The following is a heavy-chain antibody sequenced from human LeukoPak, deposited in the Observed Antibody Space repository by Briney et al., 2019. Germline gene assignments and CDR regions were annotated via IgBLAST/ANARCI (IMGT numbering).Heavy chain of an antibody. CDR3: ARAQDYDSSGYVDAFDM. J-gene: IGHJ3*02. D-gene: IGHD3-22*01. CDR1: GFTFSIYG. Sequence: PGRSLRLSCAASGFTFSIYGMHWVRQAPGKGLEWVAVIWYDGSKKYYADSVKGRFTISRDNSKNTLYLQMNSLRVEDTAVYYCARAQDYDSSGYVDAFDMWGRGTMVTVSS. V-gene: IGHV3-33*01. CDR2: IWYDGSKK.